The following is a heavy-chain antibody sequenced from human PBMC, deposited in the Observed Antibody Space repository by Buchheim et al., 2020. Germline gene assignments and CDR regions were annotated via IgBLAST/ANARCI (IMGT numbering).Heavy chain of an antibody. J-gene: IGHJ6*02. V-gene: IGHV3-48*03. D-gene: IGHD3-10*01. Sequence: EVQLVESGGGLVQPGGSLRLSCAASGFTFSSYEMNWVRQAPGKGLEWVSYISSSGSTIYYADSVKGRFTISRDNAKNTLYLPMNSLRAEDTAVYYCARDQKGPGPRYYGSGIGMDVWGQGTT. CDR1: GFTFSSYE. CDR2: ISSSGSTI. CDR3: ARDQKGPGPRYYGSGIGMDV.